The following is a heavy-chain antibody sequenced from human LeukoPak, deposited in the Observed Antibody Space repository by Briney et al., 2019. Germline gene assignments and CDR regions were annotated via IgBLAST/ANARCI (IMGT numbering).Heavy chain of an antibody. V-gene: IGHV3-66*02. J-gene: IGHJ3*02. CDR3: ARDEYCSSTSCLDAFDI. Sequence: GGSLRLSCAASGFTVSSNYMSWVRQAPGKGLEWVSVIYSGGSTYYADSVKGRFTISRDNPKNTLYLQMNSLRAEDTAVYYCARDEYCSSTSCLDAFDIWGQGTMVTVSS. CDR1: GFTVSSNY. CDR2: IYSGGST. D-gene: IGHD2-2*01.